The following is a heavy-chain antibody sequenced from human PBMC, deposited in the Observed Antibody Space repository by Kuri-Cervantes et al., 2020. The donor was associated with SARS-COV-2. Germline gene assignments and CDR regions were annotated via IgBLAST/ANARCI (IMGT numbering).Heavy chain of an antibody. CDR2: ISYDGSNK. V-gene: IGHV3-30*04. Sequence: GGSLRLSCAASGFTFSSYAMHWVRQAPGKGLEWVAVISYDGSNKYYADSVKGRFTISRDNSKNTLYLQMNSLRAEDTAVYYCARDLAVDVTDSSGYYDYWGQGTVVPVSS. CDR1: GFTFSSYA. J-gene: IGHJ4*02. D-gene: IGHD3-22*01. CDR3: ARDLAVDVTDSSGYYDY.